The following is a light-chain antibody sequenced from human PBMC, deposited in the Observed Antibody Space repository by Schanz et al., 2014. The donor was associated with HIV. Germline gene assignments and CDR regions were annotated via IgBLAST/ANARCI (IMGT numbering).Light chain of an antibody. V-gene: IGKV3-20*01. Sequence: EIVLTQSPGTLSLSPGERATLSCRASQSVSSSYFAWYQQKPGQAPRLLIYGASNRATGIPDRFSGGVSGTDFTLTISRLEPEDFAVYYCQQYNDWPPITFVQGTRLEIK. CDR2: GAS. CDR1: QSVSSSY. CDR3: QQYNDWPPIT. J-gene: IGKJ5*01.